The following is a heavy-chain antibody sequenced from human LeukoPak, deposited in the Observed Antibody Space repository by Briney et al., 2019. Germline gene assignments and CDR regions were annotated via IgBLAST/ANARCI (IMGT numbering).Heavy chain of an antibody. V-gene: IGHV4-39*01. Sequence: SETLSLTCTVSGGSITISRYYWGWIRQLPGKMLEWIGSAFHGGNSYYNPSLKSRVTVSFDTSNNQFSLRLTSVTAADTALYYCVRQAEGSSSGPYFFDYWGQGTLVSVSS. J-gene: IGHJ4*02. CDR2: AFHGGNS. CDR3: VRQAEGSSSGPYFFDY. CDR1: GGSITISRYY. D-gene: IGHD5-18*01.